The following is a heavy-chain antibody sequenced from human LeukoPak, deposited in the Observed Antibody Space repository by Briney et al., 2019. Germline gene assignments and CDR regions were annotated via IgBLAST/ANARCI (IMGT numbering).Heavy chain of an antibody. V-gene: IGHV3-30*18. J-gene: IGHJ4*02. CDR2: LSDDGSNK. Sequence: GGSLRLSCAASRFTFSYFAMHWVRQAPGKGLEWVAVLSDDGSNKFYADSVKGRFTISRDNSKNTLYLQMNSLRVEDTAFYYCAKDPHSSSWYYFDSWGQGTLVTVSS. D-gene: IGHD6-13*01. CDR3: AKDPHSSSWYYFDS. CDR1: RFTFSYFA.